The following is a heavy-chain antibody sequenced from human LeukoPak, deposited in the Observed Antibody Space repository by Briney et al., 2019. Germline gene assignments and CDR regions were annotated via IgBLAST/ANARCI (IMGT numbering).Heavy chain of an antibody. J-gene: IGHJ4*02. CDR1: GFTFSIYA. D-gene: IGHD6-13*01. CDR2: MSGSGGST. V-gene: IGHV3-23*01. CDR3: AKDRRPNPYSSRWLDY. Sequence: GGSLRLACAPSGFTFSIYAMRWVRQARGEGLEWVSSMSGSGGSTYYADSVKGRFTLSRHNSKNTLYLQMNRLRAEDAAVYHCAKDRRPNPYSSRWLDYWGQGTLVTVSS.